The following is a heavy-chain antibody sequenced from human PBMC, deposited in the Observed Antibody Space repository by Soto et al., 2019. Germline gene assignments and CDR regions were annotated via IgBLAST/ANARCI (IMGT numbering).Heavy chain of an antibody. CDR2: IYHSGST. CDR1: SVSISSSNW. D-gene: IGHD1-26*01. J-gene: IGHJ6*03. V-gene: IGHV4-4*02. CDR3: ARVRGGANYYYYYYMDV. Sequence: QVQLQESGPGLVKPSGTLSLTCAVSSVSISSSNWWRWVRQPPGKGLEWIGEIYHSGSTNYNPSLKSRVTISVDKSKNQFSLKLSSVTAADTAVYYCARVRGGANYYYYYYMDVWGKGTTVTVSS.